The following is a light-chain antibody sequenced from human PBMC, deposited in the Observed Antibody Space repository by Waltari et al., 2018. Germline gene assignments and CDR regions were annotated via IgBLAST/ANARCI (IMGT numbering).Light chain of an antibody. V-gene: IGKV3-20*01. CDR2: GAS. Sequence: EIVLTQSPGTLSLSLGERATLSCRASQSVSRALTWYQQKPGQAPRRLIYGASTRATGIPDRFSGGGSGTDFSLTISRLEPDDFAVYYCQHYLRLPVTFGQGTTVEI. J-gene: IGKJ1*01. CDR1: QSVSRA. CDR3: QHYLRLPVT.